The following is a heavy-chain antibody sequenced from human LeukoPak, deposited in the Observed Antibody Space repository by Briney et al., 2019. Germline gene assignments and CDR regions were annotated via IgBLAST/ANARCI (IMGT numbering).Heavy chain of an antibody. CDR1: GFTVSSNY. Sequence: GSLRLSCAASGFTVSSNYMSWVRQAPGKGLEWVSVICSGGSTYYADSVKGRFTISRDNSKNTLYLQMNSLRAEDTAVYYCAREVGATHSDAFDIWGQGTMVTVSS. CDR3: AREVGATHSDAFDI. V-gene: IGHV3-66*02. CDR2: ICSGGST. D-gene: IGHD1-26*01. J-gene: IGHJ3*02.